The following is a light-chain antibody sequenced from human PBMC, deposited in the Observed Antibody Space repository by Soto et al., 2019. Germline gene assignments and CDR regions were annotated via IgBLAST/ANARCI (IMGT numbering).Light chain of an antibody. V-gene: IGKV4-1*01. J-gene: IGKJ1*01. Sequence: DFVMTQSPDSLAVSLGERATINCKSSRSVLFSSNSKNYLAWYQHKPGQPPKLLIYWASTRDSGVPDRFSGSGSGTDFTLTISSLQAEDVAVYYCQQYYTTPLTFGQGTKVEIK. CDR2: WAS. CDR1: RSVLFSSNSKNY. CDR3: QQYYTTPLT.